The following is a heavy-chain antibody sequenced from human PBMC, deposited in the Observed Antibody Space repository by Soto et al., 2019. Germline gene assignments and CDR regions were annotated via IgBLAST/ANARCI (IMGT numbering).Heavy chain of an antibody. Sequence: QVQLVQSGAEEKKPGASVKVSCKASGYTFTSYAMHWVRQAPGQRLEWMGWINAGNGNTKYSQKFQGRLTITRDTSARTANMELSSLRSEETAGYFCARHGSGGDDWGKGTLVTVSS. CDR3: ARHGSGGDD. V-gene: IGHV1-3*05. CDR2: INAGNGNT. J-gene: IGHJ4*02. D-gene: IGHD6-19*01. CDR1: GYTFTSYA.